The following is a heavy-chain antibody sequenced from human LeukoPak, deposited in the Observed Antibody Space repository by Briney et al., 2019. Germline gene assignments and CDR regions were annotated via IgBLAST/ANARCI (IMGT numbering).Heavy chain of an antibody. D-gene: IGHD1-26*01. V-gene: IGHV1-18*01. CDR2: ISAYNGNT. J-gene: IGHJ4*02. Sequence: ASVRVSCKASGYTFNSYGISWVRQAPGQGLEWMGWISAYNGNTNYAQKFQGRVTMTRDTSISTAYMELSRLRSDDTAVYYCARDSGRGELLGYWGQGTLVTVSS. CDR1: GYTFNSYG. CDR3: ARDSGRGELLGY.